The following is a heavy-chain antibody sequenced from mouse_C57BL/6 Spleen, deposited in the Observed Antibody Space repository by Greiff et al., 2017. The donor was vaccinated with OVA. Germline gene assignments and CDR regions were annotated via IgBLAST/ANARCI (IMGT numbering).Heavy chain of an antibody. Sequence: EVHLVESGGDLVKPGGSLKLSCAASGFTFSSYGMSWVRQTPDKRLEWVATISSGGSYTYYPDSVKGRFTISRDNAKNTLYLQMSSLKSEDTAMYYCARQRDYGSSYDYWGQGTTLTVSS. V-gene: IGHV5-6*01. D-gene: IGHD1-1*01. CDR1: GFTFSSYG. CDR2: ISSGGSYT. J-gene: IGHJ2*01. CDR3: ARQRDYGSSYDY.